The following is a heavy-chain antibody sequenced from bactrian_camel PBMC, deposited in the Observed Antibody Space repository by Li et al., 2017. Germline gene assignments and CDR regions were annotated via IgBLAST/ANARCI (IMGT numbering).Heavy chain of an antibody. Sequence: HVQLVESGGGLVQPGGSLRLSCAASGFTFSAYDMTWVRQAPGKGLELLSGLYGDGSFIWYSDSVKGRFTISLDAAANTLYLQMDSLTPGDTAVYYCATFARPREWWLVSYNYWGQGTQVTVS. V-gene: IGHV3S5*01. CDR3: ATFARPREWWLVSYNY. D-gene: IGHD2*01. CDR1: GFTFSAYD. J-gene: IGHJ4*01. CDR2: LYGDGSFI.